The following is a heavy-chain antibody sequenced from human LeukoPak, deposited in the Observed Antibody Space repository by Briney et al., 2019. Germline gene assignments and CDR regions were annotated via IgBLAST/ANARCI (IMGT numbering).Heavy chain of an antibody. CDR1: GFTFSNYA. V-gene: IGHV3-30*04. J-gene: IGHJ4*02. D-gene: IGHD5-18*01. CDR3: ARDHGYTYSKDRFDY. CDR2: VSYDGTNK. Sequence: GGSLRLSCAASGFTFSNYAMHWVRQAPGKGLEWLAIVSYDGTNKYSADSVKGRFTISRDNSKNMVFLQVNSLRAGDTAVYYCARDHGYTYSKDRFDYWGQGTLVTVSS.